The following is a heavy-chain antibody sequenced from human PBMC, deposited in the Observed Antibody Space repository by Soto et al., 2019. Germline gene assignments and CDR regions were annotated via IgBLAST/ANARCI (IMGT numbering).Heavy chain of an antibody. CDR3: AGGFRGPYYDFWSGPLYGMDV. CDR1: GGSISSYY. Sequence: SETLSLTCTVSGGSISSYYWSWIRQPPGKGLEWIGYIYYSGSTNYNPYLKSRVTISVDTSKNQFSLKLSSVTAADTAVYYCAGGFRGPYYDFWSGPLYGMDVWGQGTTVTVSS. CDR2: IYYSGST. J-gene: IGHJ6*02. D-gene: IGHD3-3*01. V-gene: IGHV4-59*01.